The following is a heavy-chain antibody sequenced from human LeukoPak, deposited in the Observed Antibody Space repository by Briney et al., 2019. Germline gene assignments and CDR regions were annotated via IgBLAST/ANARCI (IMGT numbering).Heavy chain of an antibody. CDR1: GFTFSNYA. J-gene: IGHJ4*02. CDR2: ISGSGDGT. CDR3: AKVLRYSSSWYGTPNEVDY. V-gene: IGHV3-23*01. D-gene: IGHD6-13*01. Sequence: GGSLRLSCAASGFTFSNYAMSWVRQAPGKGLEWVSAISGSGDGTHYADSVKGRFTISRDNSKNTLYLQMNSLRAEDTAVYYCAKVLRYSSSWYGTPNEVDYWGQGTLVTVSS.